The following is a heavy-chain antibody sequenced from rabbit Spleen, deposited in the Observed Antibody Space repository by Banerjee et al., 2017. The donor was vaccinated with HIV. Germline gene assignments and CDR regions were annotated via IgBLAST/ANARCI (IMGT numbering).Heavy chain of an antibody. D-gene: IGHD4-1*01. Sequence: QSLEESGGDLVKPGASLTLTCTASGFSFSTTYYMCWVRQAPGKGLEWIGCIYGGSGDYSDYASWAKGRFTISKPSSTTVTLQMTSLTAADTATYFCARANYDSGWAFSLWGPGTLVTVS. CDR2: IYGGSGDYS. J-gene: IGHJ4*01. CDR1: GFSFSTTYY. CDR3: ARANYDSGWAFSL. V-gene: IGHV1S40*01.